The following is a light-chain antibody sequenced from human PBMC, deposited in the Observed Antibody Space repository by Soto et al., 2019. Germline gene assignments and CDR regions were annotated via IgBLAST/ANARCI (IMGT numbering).Light chain of an antibody. Sequence: EIVMTQSPATLSVSPGERATLSCRASQSVGSKLAWYQQKPGQAPRLLIYDASTRATGFPPTFSGSGSGTEFTLTISSLEPEDFGTYYCQQSYKMPSFGQGTRLVIK. CDR2: DAS. CDR1: QSVGSK. J-gene: IGKJ5*01. V-gene: IGKV3-15*01. CDR3: QQSYKMPS.